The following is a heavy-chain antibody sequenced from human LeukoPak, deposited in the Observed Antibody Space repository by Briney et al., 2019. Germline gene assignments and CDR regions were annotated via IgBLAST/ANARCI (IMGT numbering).Heavy chain of an antibody. V-gene: IGHV1-2*02. D-gene: IGHD1-26*01. CDR2: INPNSGGT. J-gene: IGHJ4*02. CDR1: GYTFTGYY. Sequence: ASVKVSCKASGYTFTGYYMHWVRQAPGQGLEWMGWINPNSGGTNYAQKFQGRVTMTRDTSISTAYMELSRLRSDDTAVYYCARKWELHSHFDYWGQGTLVTVSS. CDR3: ARKWELHSHFDY.